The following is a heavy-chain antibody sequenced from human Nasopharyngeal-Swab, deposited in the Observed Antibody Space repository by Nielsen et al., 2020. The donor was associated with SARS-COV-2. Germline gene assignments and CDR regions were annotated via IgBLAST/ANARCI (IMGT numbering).Heavy chain of an antibody. Sequence: SESLSLTCAVSGGSFSANYWGWIRQPPGKGLEWIGEINHSGSTNYNPSLKSRVTISVDTSKSQFSLKLTSVTAEDTSVYYCARGLSGVVPAPILGLGPYYYFYYMDVWGKGTTVTVSS. D-gene: IGHD2-2*01. CDR1: GGSFSANY. CDR2: INHSGST. V-gene: IGHV4-34*01. CDR3: ARGLSGVVPAPILGLGPYYYFYYMDV. J-gene: IGHJ6*03.